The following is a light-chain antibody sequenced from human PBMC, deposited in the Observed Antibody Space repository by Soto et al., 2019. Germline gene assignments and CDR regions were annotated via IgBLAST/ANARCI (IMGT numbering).Light chain of an antibody. J-gene: IGKJ4*01. V-gene: IGKV3-11*01. Sequence: EIVLTQSPATLSLSPGERATHSCRASQNVRSYLAWYQQKPGQAPRLLIYDAFKRATGIPARFSGSGSGTDFTLTISSLEPEDFAVYYCQQRSNWPLTFGGGNDVEIQ. CDR3: QQRSNWPLT. CDR2: DAF. CDR1: QNVRSY.